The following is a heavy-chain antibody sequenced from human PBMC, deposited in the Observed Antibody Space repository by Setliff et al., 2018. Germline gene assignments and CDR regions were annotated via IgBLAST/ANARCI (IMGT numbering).Heavy chain of an antibody. D-gene: IGHD5-12*01. CDR2: IYYRGST. CDR1: GYSISSGYY. CDR3: ARGRVEMATITPFDY. Sequence: SETLSLTCAVSGYSISSGYYWGWIRQPPGKGLEWIGSIYYRGSTYYNPSLKSRVTISVDTSKNQFSLKLSSVTAADTAVYYCARGRVEMATITPFDYWGQGTLVTVSS. V-gene: IGHV4-38-2*01. J-gene: IGHJ4*02.